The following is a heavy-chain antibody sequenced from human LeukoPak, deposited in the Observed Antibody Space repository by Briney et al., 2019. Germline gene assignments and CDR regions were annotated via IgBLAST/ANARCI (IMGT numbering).Heavy chain of an antibody. CDR2: IKSKTDGGTT. Sequence: GGSLRLSCAASEFTFSNAWMSWVRQAPGKGLEWVGRIKSKTDGGTTDYAAPVKGRFTISRDDSKNTLYLQMNSLKTEDTAVYYCTTDQVHYYGMDVWGQGTTVTVSS. V-gene: IGHV3-15*01. J-gene: IGHJ6*02. CDR3: TTDQVHYYGMDV. CDR1: EFTFSNAW.